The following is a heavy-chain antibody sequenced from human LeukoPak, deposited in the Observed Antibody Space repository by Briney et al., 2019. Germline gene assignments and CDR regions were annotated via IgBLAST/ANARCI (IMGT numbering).Heavy chain of an antibody. CDR3: AREGATTIFGVVIRYFDL. V-gene: IGHV4-34*01. CDR1: GGSFSGYY. Sequence: SETLSLTCAVYGGSFSGYYWSWIRQPPGKGLEWIGEINHSGSTNYNPSLKSRVTISVDTSKNQFSLKLSSVTAADTAVCYCAREGATTIFGVVIRYFDLWGRGTLVTVSS. CDR2: INHSGST. J-gene: IGHJ2*01. D-gene: IGHD3-3*01.